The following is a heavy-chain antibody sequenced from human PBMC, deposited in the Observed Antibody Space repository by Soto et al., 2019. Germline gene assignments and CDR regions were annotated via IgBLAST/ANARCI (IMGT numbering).Heavy chain of an antibody. CDR3: ARILIIGTTRGSYFDY. J-gene: IGHJ4*02. CDR2: IYYSGST. D-gene: IGHD1-20*01. Sequence: SETLSLTCTVSGGSISGYYWSWIRQPPGKGLEWIGYIYYSGSTNYNPSLKSRVTISVDTSKNQFSLKLSSVTAADTAVYYCARILIIGTTRGSYFDYWGQGTLVTVSS. V-gene: IGHV4-59*01. CDR1: GGSISGYY.